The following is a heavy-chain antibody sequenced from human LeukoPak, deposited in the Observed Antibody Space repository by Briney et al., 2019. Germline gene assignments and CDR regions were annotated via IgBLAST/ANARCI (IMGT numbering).Heavy chain of an antibody. D-gene: IGHD6-19*01. V-gene: IGHV4-59*01. Sequence: SETLSFTCTVSGGSISSYYWSWIRQPPGKGLEWIGYIYYSGSTNYNPSLKSRVTISVDTSKNQFSLKLSSVTAADTAVYYCARVGSNGWSQKYYFDYWGQGTLVTVSS. CDR3: ARVGSNGWSQKYYFDY. CDR2: IYYSGST. J-gene: IGHJ4*02. CDR1: GGSISSYY.